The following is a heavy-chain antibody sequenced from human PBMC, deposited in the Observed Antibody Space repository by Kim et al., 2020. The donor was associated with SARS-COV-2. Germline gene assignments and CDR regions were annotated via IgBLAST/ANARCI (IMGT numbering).Heavy chain of an antibody. D-gene: IGHD1-26*01. J-gene: IGHJ4*02. CDR1: GYTFTSYG. CDR2: ISAYNGNT. CDR3: ARDHGEWELLRSDY. V-gene: IGHV1-18*01. Sequence: ASVKVSCKASGYTFTSYGISWVRQAPGQGLEWMGWISAYNGNTNYAQKLQGRVTMTTDTSTSTAYMELRSLRSDDTAGYYCARDHGEWELLRSDYWGQGTLVTVSS.